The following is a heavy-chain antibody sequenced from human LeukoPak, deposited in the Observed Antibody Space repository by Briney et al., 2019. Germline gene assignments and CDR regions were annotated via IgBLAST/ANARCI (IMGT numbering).Heavy chain of an antibody. CDR1: GFTFSDYW. Sequence: GGSLRLSCAASGFTFSDYWIHWVRQAPGKGLVWVSRTNGDGSRTNYADSVKGRFTISRDNAKNTLYLQMNNLRAEDTAVYYCARRRDANNWADHWGQGTPVTVSS. D-gene: IGHD5-24*01. V-gene: IGHV3-74*01. CDR3: ARRRDANNWADH. J-gene: IGHJ5*02. CDR2: TNGDGSRT.